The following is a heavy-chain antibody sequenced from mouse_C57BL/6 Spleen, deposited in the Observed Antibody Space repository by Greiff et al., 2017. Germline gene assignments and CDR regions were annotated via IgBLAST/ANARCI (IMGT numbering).Heavy chain of an antibody. CDR3: ARDDGYYFDY. D-gene: IGHD2-3*01. CDR1: GYTFTSYW. Sequence: QVQLQQPGAELVRPGTSVKLSCKASGYTFTSYWMHWVKQRPGQGLEWIGVIDPSDSYTNYNQKFKGKATLTVDPSSSTAYMQLSSLTSEDSAVYYCARDDGYYFDYWGQGTTLTVSS. J-gene: IGHJ2*01. CDR2: IDPSDSYT. V-gene: IGHV1-59*01.